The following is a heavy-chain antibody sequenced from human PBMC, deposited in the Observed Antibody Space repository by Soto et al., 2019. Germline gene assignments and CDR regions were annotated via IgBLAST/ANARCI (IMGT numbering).Heavy chain of an antibody. J-gene: IGHJ4*02. Sequence: SETLSLTCTVSGGSVSSGSYYWSWIRQPPGKGLEWIGYIYYSGSTTYNPSLMSRVTISADTSKNQFSLRLSSVTAADTAVYYCARFPYSSGYYFFDYWGQGTLVTVSS. V-gene: IGHV4-61*01. CDR2: IYYSGST. CDR1: GGSVSSGSYY. D-gene: IGHD6-19*01. CDR3: ARFPYSSGYYFFDY.